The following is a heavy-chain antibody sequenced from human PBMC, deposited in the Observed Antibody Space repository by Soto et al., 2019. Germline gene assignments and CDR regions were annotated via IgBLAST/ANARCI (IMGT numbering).Heavy chain of an antibody. J-gene: IGHJ4*02. CDR3: ARLRSGSYYMLAAYFDY. CDR1: GDSISSSNYY. CDR2: IYYTGTT. Sequence: PSETLSLTCTVSGDSISSSNYYWGWIRQPPGKGLEWIGSIYYTGTTYYNPSLKSRVTISVDTSKNQFSLNLSSVTAADTAVYYCARLRSGSYYMLAAYFDYWGQGTLVTVS. D-gene: IGHD1-26*01. V-gene: IGHV4-39*01.